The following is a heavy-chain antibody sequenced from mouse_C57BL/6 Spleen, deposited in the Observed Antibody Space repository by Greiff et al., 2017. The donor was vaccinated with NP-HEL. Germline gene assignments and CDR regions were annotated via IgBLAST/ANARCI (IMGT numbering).Heavy chain of an antibody. V-gene: IGHV7-3*01. CDR1: GFTFTDYY. Sequence: EVKLVESGGGLVQPGGSLSLSCAASGFTFTDYYMSWVRQPPGKALEWLGFIRNKANGYTTEYSASVKGRFTISRDNSQSILYLQMNALRAEDSATYYCARWIMGYAMDYWGQGTSVTVSS. CDR3: ARWIMGYAMDY. CDR2: IRNKANGYTT. J-gene: IGHJ4*01.